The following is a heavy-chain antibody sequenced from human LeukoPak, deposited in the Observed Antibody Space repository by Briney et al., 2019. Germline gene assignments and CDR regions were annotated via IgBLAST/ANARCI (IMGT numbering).Heavy chain of an antibody. CDR3: ARAATRITMVRGARSYYMDV. J-gene: IGHJ6*03. V-gene: IGHV4-34*01. CDR2: INHSGST. CDR1: GGSFSGYY. D-gene: IGHD3-10*01. Sequence: SETLSLTCAVYGGSFSGYYWSWIRQPPGKGLEWIGEINHSGSTNYNPSLKSRVTISVDTSKNQFSLKLSSVTAADTAVYYCARAATRITMVRGARSYYMDVWGKGTTVTVSS.